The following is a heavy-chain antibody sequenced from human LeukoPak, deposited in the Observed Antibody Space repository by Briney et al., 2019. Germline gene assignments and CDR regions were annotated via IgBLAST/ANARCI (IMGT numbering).Heavy chain of an antibody. J-gene: IGHJ6*02. D-gene: IGHD4-23*01. CDR2: IYTSGST. V-gene: IGHV4-61*02. CDR3: ARLDDYGGFHYGMDV. Sequence: SQTLSLTCTVSGGSVRRGNYYWTWIRQPAGKGLEWIGRIYTSGSTNYNPSLKSRVTISVDTSKNQFSLKLSSVTAADTAVYYCARLDDYGGFHYGMDVWGQGTTVTVSS. CDR1: GGSVRRGNYY.